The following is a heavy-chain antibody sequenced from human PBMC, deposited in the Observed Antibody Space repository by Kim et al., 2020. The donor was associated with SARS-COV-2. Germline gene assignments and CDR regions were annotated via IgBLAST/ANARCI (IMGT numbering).Heavy chain of an antibody. CDR1: GDSVSSNSAA. J-gene: IGHJ4*02. V-gene: IGHV6-1*01. CDR2: TYYRSKWYN. CDR3: ARDLEMATINPRGYFDY. Sequence: SQTLSLTCAISGDSVSSNSAAWNWIRQSPSRGLEWLGRTYYRSKWYNDYAVSVKSRITINPDTSKNQFSLQLNSVTPEDTAVYYCARDLEMATINPRGYFDYWGQGTLVTVSS. D-gene: IGHD5-12*01.